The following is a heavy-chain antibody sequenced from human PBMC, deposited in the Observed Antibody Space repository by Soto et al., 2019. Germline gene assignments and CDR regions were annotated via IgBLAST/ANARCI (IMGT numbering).Heavy chain of an antibody. CDR3: AKWGGYCSGGSGFCYMDV. J-gene: IGHJ6*03. CDR1: GFTFSGYS. D-gene: IGHD2-15*01. Sequence: GGSLILSCAASGFTFSGYSGSWVRQAPGKGLEWVSAISGSGGSTYYADSVKGRFTISRDNSKNTLYLQMNSLRAEDTAVYYCAKWGGYCSGGSGFCYMDVWGKGTTVTVSS. CDR2: ISGSGGST. V-gene: IGHV3-23*01.